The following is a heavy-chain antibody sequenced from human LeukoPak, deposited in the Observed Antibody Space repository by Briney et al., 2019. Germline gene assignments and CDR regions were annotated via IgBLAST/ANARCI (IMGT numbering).Heavy chain of an antibody. CDR2: IIPVFGTA. Sequence: SVKVSCKASGGTFSSYAISWVRQAPGQGLEWMGGIIPVFGTANYAQKFQGRVTITTDESTSTAYMELSSLRSEDTAVYYCARGLYCGGDCYLYWGQGTLVTVSS. J-gene: IGHJ4*02. V-gene: IGHV1-69*05. D-gene: IGHD2-21*02. CDR3: ARGLYCGGDCYLY. CDR1: GGTFSSYA.